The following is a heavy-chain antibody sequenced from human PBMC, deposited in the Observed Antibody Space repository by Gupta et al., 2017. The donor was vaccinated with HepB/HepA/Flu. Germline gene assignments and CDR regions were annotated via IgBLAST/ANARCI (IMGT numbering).Heavy chain of an antibody. J-gene: IGHJ6*02. CDR1: GFTFTNYW. CDR2: IKQEGTEQ. V-gene: IGHV3-7*01. Sequence: VQLVESGGGLVQPGGSLRLSCAASGFTFTNYWMSWVRQAPGKGLEWVANIKQEGTEQYSLDSGRGRFTVSRDNAKNSVYLHVNSLRVEDTAVYYCARLELANYFYGMDVWGQGTTVTVSS. CDR3: ARLELANYFYGMDV. D-gene: IGHD1-7*01.